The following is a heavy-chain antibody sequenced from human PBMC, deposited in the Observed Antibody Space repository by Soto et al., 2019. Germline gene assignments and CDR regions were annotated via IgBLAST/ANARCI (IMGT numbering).Heavy chain of an antibody. CDR2: ISGSGGST. Sequence: GGSLRLSCAASGFTFSSYAMSWVRQAPGKVLEWVSAISGSGGSTYYADSVKGRFIISRDNSKNTLYLQMNSLRAEDTAVYYCAKDVATDYGSGSPTGTFDYWGQGTLVTVSS. V-gene: IGHV3-23*01. J-gene: IGHJ4*02. D-gene: IGHD3-10*01. CDR1: GFTFSSYA. CDR3: AKDVATDYGSGSPTGTFDY.